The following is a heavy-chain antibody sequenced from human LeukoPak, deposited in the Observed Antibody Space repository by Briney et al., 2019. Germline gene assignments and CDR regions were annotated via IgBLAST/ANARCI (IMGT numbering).Heavy chain of an antibody. Sequence: PGRSLRLSCAASGFTFSSYAMHWVRQAPGKGPEWVAVISYDGSNKYYADSVKGRFTISRDNSKNTLYLQMNSLRAEDTAVYYCARSVSSQWLLYDWGQGTLVTVSS. V-gene: IGHV3-30-3*01. J-gene: IGHJ4*02. CDR2: ISYDGSNK. CDR3: ARSVSSQWLLYD. CDR1: GFTFSSYA. D-gene: IGHD2-2*02.